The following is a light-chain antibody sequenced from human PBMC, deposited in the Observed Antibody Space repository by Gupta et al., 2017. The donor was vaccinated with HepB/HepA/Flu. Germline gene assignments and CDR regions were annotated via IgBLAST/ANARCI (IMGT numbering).Light chain of an antibody. Sequence: DIQMTQSPTSLSASVGDRVTITCRASQTISRNLNWYQQQPGKAPKLLIYGASTLQGGVPSRFSGSGSGTDFTLTISSLKTEDFATYSCQQSYRPPYTFGQGTKLEIK. CDR2: GAS. V-gene: IGKV1-39*01. J-gene: IGKJ2*01. CDR1: QTISRN. CDR3: QQSYRPPYT.